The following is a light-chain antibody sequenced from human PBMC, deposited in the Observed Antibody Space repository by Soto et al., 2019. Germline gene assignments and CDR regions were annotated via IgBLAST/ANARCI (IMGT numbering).Light chain of an antibody. J-gene: IGKJ5*01. CDR1: HSVSSNS. Sequence: EIVLTQSPGTLSLSPGERATLSCRASHSVSSNSLVWYHQKPGQAPGLLIYGASSRATGIPDRFSGSGSGSDFTLTISRLEPEDFAVYYCQQYGTSPPTFGQGTRLEIK. CDR2: GAS. CDR3: QQYGTSPPT. V-gene: IGKV3-20*01.